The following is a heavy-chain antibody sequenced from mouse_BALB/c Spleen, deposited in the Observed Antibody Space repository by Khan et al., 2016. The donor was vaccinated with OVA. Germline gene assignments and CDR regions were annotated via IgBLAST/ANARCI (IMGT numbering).Heavy chain of an antibody. V-gene: IGHV9-1*02. CDR3: ARGASYWYFDV. Sequence: QIQLVQSGPELKKPGETVKISCKASGYTFTNYGMNWVKQAPGKGLKWMGWINTYTGEPTYTDDFKGRFAFYLETSASTADLQINNLKNEDMATYFCARGASYWYFDVWGAGTTVTVSS. J-gene: IGHJ1*01. CDR2: INTYTGEP. CDR1: GYTFTNYG.